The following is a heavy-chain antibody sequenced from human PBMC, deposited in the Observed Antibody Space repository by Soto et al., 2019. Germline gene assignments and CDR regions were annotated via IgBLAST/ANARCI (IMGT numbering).Heavy chain of an antibody. CDR1: GGSISSGENF. CDR3: ARDTGTYPYYFDS. D-gene: IGHD1-26*01. V-gene: IGHV4-30-4*01. J-gene: IGHJ4*02. Sequence: QVQLQESGPGLVKPSQTLSLTCTVSGGSISSGENFWNWIRQSPGKGLEWIGYIHHSGSTYYNPSLKRRLTISVDTSKNQISLKLNSVTAADKAVYYCARDTGTYPYYFDSWGQGTLVTVSS. CDR2: IHHSGST.